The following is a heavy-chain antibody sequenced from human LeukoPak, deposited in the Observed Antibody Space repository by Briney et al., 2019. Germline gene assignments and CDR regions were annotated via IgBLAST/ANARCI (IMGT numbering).Heavy chain of an antibody. CDR3: ARVAPTRGFASSGYYPLDY. CDR2: IYYSGST. CDR1: GGSINSYY. D-gene: IGHD3-22*01. J-gene: IGHJ4*02. V-gene: IGHV4-59*01. Sequence: SETLSLTCTVSGGSINSYYWSWIRQPPGKGLEWIGYIYYSGSTNYNPSLKSRVTIAVDTSKNQFSLRLTSVTGADTAVYYCARVAPTRGFASSGYYPLDYWGQGTLVNVSS.